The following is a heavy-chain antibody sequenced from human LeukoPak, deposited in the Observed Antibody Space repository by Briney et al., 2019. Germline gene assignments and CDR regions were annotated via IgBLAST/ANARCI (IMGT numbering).Heavy chain of an antibody. CDR3: AREGDSSGYYSPDFDY. D-gene: IGHD3-22*01. J-gene: IGHJ4*02. Sequence: PGGSLRLSCAASGFTFSSYAMHWVRQAPGKGLEWVAVISYDGSNKYYADSVKGRFTISRDNSKNTLYLQMNSLRAEDTAVYYCAREGDSSGYYSPDFDYWGQGTLVTVSS. CDR1: GFTFSSYA. V-gene: IGHV3-30-3*01. CDR2: ISYDGSNK.